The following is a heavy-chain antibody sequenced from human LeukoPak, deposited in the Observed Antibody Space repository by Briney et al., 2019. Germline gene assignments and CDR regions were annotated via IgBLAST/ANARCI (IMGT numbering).Heavy chain of an antibody. J-gene: IGHJ5*02. CDR3: ARTLRSSWYTRSPDWFDP. D-gene: IGHD6-13*01. Sequence: ASVKVSCKASGYTFTSYDIIWVRQATGQGLEWMGWMNPNSGNTGYAQKFQGRVTMTRNTSISTAYMELSSLRSEDTAVYYCARTLRSSWYTRSPDWFDPWGQGTLVTVSS. CDR2: MNPNSGNT. V-gene: IGHV1-8*01. CDR1: GYTFTSYD.